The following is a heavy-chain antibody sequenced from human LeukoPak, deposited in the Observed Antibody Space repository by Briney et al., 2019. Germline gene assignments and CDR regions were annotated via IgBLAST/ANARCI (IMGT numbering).Heavy chain of an antibody. CDR3: ARHRRRSENFDY. CDR2: IYHSGST. D-gene: IGHD3-16*01. J-gene: IGHJ4*02. Sequence: SETLSLTCAVSGYSISSGYYWGWIRQPPGMGLEWIGSIYHSGSTYYNPSLKSRVTISVDTSKNQSSLKLSSVTAADTAVYYCARHRRRSENFDYWGQGTLVTVSS. V-gene: IGHV4-38-2*01. CDR1: GYSISSGYY.